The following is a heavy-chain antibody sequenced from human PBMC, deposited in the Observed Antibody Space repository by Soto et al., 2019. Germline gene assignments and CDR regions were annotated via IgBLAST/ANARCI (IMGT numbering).Heavy chain of an antibody. CDR1: GDSINSDKYY. CDR2: IYFRGNT. J-gene: IGHJ4*02. V-gene: IGHV4-39*01. Sequence: QLQLQESGPGLVKPSETLSLTCSVSGDSINSDKYYWGWIRQPPGKGLEWIGSIYFRGNTYYNPSLQTRVTISLNKSKIQFSLKLNSVTAAYSAVYFCARLEGLATISYYFDFWGQGALVTVSS. D-gene: IGHD3-9*01. CDR3: ARLEGLATISYYFDF.